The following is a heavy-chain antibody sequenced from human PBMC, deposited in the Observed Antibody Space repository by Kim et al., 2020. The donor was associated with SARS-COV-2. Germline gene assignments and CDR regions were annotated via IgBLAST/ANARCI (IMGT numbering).Heavy chain of an antibody. J-gene: IGHJ4*02. D-gene: IGHD6-19*01. V-gene: IGHV3-43*01. Sequence: YADSVKGRFTISRDNSKNSLYLQMNSLRTEDTALYYCAKDMSAVAGIFDYWGQGTLVTVSS. CDR3: AKDMSAVAGIFDY.